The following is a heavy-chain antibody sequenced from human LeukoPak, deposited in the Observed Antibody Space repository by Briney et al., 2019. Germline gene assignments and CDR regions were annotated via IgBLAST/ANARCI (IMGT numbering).Heavy chain of an antibody. CDR1: GGSISSGSYY. D-gene: IGHD3-10*01. CDR2: IYTSGST. Sequence: PSETLSLTCTVSGGSISSGSYYWSWIRQPAGKGLEWIGRIYTSGSTNYNPSLKSRVTISVETSKNQFSLKLKSVTAADTAVYYCARGGYYGSGNDFRFDPWGQGTLVTVSS. V-gene: IGHV4-61*02. CDR3: ARGGYYGSGNDFRFDP. J-gene: IGHJ5*02.